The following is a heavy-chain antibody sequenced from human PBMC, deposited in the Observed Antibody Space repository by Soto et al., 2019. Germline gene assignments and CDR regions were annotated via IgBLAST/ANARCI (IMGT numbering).Heavy chain of an antibody. CDR1: GYSFTSYW. J-gene: IGHJ5*02. CDR2: IDPSDSYT. D-gene: IGHD3-10*01. Sequence: PGESLKISCKGSGYSFTSYWISWVRQMPGKGLEWMGRIDPSDSYTNYSPSFQGHVTISADKSISTAYLQWSSLKASDTAMYYCARHPEDIRSWFDPWGQGTLVTVSS. CDR3: ARHPEDIRSWFDP. V-gene: IGHV5-10-1*01.